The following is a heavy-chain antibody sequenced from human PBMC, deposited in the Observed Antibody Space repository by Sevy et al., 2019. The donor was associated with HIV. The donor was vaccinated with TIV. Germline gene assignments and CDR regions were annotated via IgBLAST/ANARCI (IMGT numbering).Heavy chain of an antibody. J-gene: IGHJ6*02. V-gene: IGHV3-11*01. CDR2: ISGSDNTI. CDR3: ARDHVKDGDLGDYYYFAMDV. Sequence: GGSLRLSCAAFGFTFSDYYMSWIRQAPGKGLEWLSYISGSDNTIYYADSVKGRFTISRDNAKNSLYLQMNSLRAEDTAVYYCARDHVKDGDLGDYYYFAMDVWGQGTSVTVSS. CDR1: GFTFSDYY. D-gene: IGHD4-17*01.